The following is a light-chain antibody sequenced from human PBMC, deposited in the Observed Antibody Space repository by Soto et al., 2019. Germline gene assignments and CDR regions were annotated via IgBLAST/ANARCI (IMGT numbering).Light chain of an antibody. V-gene: IGLV1-40*01. CDR2: GNS. J-gene: IGLJ3*02. Sequence: QSALTQPPSVSGAPGQRVTISCTGSSSNIGAGYDVHWYQQLPGTAPKLLIYGNSNRPSGVPDRFSGSKSGTSASLAITGLQAADAADYYCQSCDSSLSGSWVFGGGTQLTVL. CDR3: QSCDSSLSGSWV. CDR1: SSNIGAGYD.